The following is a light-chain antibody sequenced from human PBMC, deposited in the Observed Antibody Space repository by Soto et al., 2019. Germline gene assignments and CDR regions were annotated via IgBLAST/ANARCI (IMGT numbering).Light chain of an antibody. CDR2: GAS. V-gene: IGKV1-9*01. J-gene: IGKJ2*01. CDR1: QGMSTY. CDR3: HQYDNAPQT. Sequence: DIQLTQSPSFLSASVGDRVTISCRASQGMSTYVAWYQQKPGKAPKLLIYGASTLQSGVPSRFSGSESGAQFTLTISSLQPEDFATYYCHQYDNAPQTYGQGTKVDIK.